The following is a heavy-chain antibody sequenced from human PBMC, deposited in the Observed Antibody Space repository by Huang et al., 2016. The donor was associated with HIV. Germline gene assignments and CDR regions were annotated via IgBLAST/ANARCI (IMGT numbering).Heavy chain of an antibody. CDR2: IYDSGDS. J-gene: IGHJ6*03. Sequence: QLQLQESGPGPVKPSATLSLTCSVSGGSISGSGYYWGRIRQPPGKGLGWIGRIYDSGDSHYSPALKSRVTISVDTSKNQFSRKLSSVTAADTAVYYCARGQSGPSQWLASLGNYYYYMDVWGKGTTVTVSS. CDR1: GGSISGSGYY. V-gene: IGHV4-39*01. CDR3: ARGQSGPSQWLASLGNYYYYMDV. D-gene: IGHD6-19*01.